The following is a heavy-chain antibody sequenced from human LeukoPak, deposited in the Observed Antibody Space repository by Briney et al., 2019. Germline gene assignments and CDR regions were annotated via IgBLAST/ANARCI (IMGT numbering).Heavy chain of an antibody. V-gene: IGHV3-30-3*01. CDR2: ISYDGSDR. CDR1: GFTFTSYV. Sequence: PGRSLRLSCAASGFTFTSYVMHWVRQAPGKGLEWVALISYDGSDRYYADSVKGRFTVSRDNSKNTLYLQMNSLRADDTAVYYCARDLNYDYYDSSGYYFDYWGQGTLVTVSS. J-gene: IGHJ4*02. CDR3: ARDLNYDYYDSSGYYFDY. D-gene: IGHD3-22*01.